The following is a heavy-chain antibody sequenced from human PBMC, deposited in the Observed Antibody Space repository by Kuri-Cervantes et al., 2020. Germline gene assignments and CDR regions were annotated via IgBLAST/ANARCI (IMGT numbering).Heavy chain of an antibody. D-gene: IGHD5-24*01. CDR3: ARGSGYNYYYYYGMDV. CDR1: GGSVSSGSYY. V-gene: IGHV4-61*01. Sequence: GSLRLSCTVSGGSVSSGSYYWSWIRQPPGKGPEWIGYIYYSGSTNYNPSLKSRVTISVDTSKNQFSLKLSSVTAADTAVYYCARGSGYNYYYYYGMDVWGQGTTVTVSS. J-gene: IGHJ6*02. CDR2: IYYSGST.